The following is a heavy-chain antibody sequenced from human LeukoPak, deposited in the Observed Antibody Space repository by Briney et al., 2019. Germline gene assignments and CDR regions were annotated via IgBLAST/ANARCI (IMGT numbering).Heavy chain of an antibody. D-gene: IGHD1-26*01. V-gene: IGHV1-18*01. J-gene: IGHJ4*02. CDR2: INAYNGNA. CDR3: ARAAWEGRLGGDY. CDR1: GYTFTNYG. Sequence: GVSVKVSCKASGYTFTNYGLNWVRQAPGQGLEWMGWINAYNGNANYAQKFQGRVTMTTDTSTSTAYMELRSLRSDDTAVYYCARAAWEGRLGGDYWGQVTMVTVSS.